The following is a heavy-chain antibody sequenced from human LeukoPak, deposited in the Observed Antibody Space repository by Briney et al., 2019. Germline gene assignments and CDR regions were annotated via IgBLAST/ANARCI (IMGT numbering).Heavy chain of an antibody. D-gene: IGHD2-2*01. Sequence: SETLSLTCTVSGGSISSSGSYWGWIRQPPGKGLEWIGAIYYSGSTYYNPSLMSRVTMSGDTSKSQFSLKVNSVTAADTAVYYCARAQEDIVVVPAAPLYYFDYWGQGTLVTVSS. J-gene: IGHJ4*02. CDR2: IYYSGST. CDR1: GGSISSSGSY. CDR3: ARAQEDIVVVPAAPLYYFDY. V-gene: IGHV4-39*07.